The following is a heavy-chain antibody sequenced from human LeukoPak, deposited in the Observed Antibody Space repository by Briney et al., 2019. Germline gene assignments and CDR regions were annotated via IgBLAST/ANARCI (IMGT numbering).Heavy chain of an antibody. V-gene: IGHV1-69*01. CDR3: ARGVAAPGHWFDP. CDR1: GGTFSSYA. CDR2: TIPIFGTA. J-gene: IGHJ5*02. Sequence: SVKVSCKASGGTFSSYAISWVRQAPGQGLEWMGGTIPIFGTANYAQKFQGRVTITADESTSTAYMELSSLRSEDTAVYYCARGVAAPGHWFDPWGQGTLVTVSS.